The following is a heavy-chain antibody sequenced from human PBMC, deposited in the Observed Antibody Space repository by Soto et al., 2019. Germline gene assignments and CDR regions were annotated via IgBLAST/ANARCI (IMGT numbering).Heavy chain of an antibody. CDR1: GGSFSGYY. Sequence: SETLSLTCTVYGGSFSGYYWSWIRQPPGKGLEWIGEINHSGSTNYNPSLKSRVTISIDTSKNQFSLKLSSVTAADTAVYYCARGWGRIFDYWGQGTLVTVSS. D-gene: IGHD7-27*01. V-gene: IGHV4-34*01. CDR3: ARGWGRIFDY. CDR2: INHSGST. J-gene: IGHJ4*02.